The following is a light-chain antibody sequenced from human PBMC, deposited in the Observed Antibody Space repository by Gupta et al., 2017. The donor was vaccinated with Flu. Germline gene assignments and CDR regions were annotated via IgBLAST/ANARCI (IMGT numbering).Light chain of an antibody. CDR1: HGVNNF. CDR2: AAS. J-gene: IGKJ4*02. Sequence: GDRVTISCPGRHGVNNFLDWYQQKPGKAPKLLIYAASTLQGGVPSRFSGSGSGTDFTLTINNLQPGDFATYYCQQSYSTPQTFGRGTTVEIK. CDR3: QQSYSTPQT. V-gene: IGKV1-39*01.